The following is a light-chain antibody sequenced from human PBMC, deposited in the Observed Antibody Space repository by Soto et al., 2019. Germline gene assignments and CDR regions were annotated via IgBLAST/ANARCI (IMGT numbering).Light chain of an antibody. CDR1: SSDVGRYNL. V-gene: IGLV2-23*02. CDR2: EVF. CDR3: CSYAGTFV. Sequence: QSVLTQPASVSGFPGQSITISCTGSSSDVGRYNLVSWYQQHPGKAPKLIIYEVFKRPSGVSNRFSGSKSGNTASLTVSGLQAEDEAYYYCCSYAGTFVFGPGTKVTVL. J-gene: IGLJ1*01.